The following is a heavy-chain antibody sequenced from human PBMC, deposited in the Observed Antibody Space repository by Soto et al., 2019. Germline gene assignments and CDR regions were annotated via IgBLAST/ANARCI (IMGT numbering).Heavy chain of an antibody. Sequence: QITLKESGPPLVKTTQTLTLTCTFSGFSLTTSGVGVGWIRQPPGKALECLALIYWDDDKRYSPSLKSRLTITKDTPKNQVVLTMTNMDPVDTATYYCAHSLPGRVSDSWGQGTLVTVSS. CDR1: GFSLTTSGVG. J-gene: IGHJ4*02. CDR3: AHSLPGRVSDS. V-gene: IGHV2-5*02. CDR2: IYWDDDK. D-gene: IGHD3-10*01.